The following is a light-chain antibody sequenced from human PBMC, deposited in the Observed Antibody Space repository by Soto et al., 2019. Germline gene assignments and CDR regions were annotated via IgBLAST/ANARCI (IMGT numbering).Light chain of an antibody. CDR1: QNINNY. Sequence: EVVLTQSPVTLSLSPGARATLSCRASQNINNYLAWYHQKPGQPPRLLIYDAFNRATGIPARFSGSGSGTDFILTISSLEPEDFGVYYCQQRNNWVTFGGGTKVEIK. CDR3: QQRNNWVT. V-gene: IGKV3-11*01. J-gene: IGKJ4*01. CDR2: DAF.